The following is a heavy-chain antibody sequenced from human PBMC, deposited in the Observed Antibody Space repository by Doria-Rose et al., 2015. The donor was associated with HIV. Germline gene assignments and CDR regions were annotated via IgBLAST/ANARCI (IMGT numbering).Heavy chain of an antibody. CDR2: IYYTGST. D-gene: IGHD6-13*01. Sequence: GDPISNYYWTWIRQPPGKALEYIGWIYYTGSTNYNPSLKSRVTISVDSSKKQFSLDLTSVTAADTAVDYCARFIALRCGLDVRGQGTTVTVSS. CDR1: GDPISNYY. J-gene: IGHJ6*02. V-gene: IGHV4-59*01. CDR3: ARFIALRCGLDV.